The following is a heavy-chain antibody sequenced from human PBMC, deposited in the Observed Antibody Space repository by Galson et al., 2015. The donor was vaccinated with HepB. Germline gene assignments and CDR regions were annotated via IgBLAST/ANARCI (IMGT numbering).Heavy chain of an antibody. Sequence: LRLSCAASGFTFSSYAMHWVRQAPGKGLEWVAVISYDGSNKYYADSVKGRFTISRDNSKNTLYLQMNSLRAEDTAVYYCARELSSGWYFDYWGQGTLVTVSS. CDR3: ARELSSGWYFDY. CDR2: ISYDGSNK. CDR1: GFTFSSYA. V-gene: IGHV3-30*04. J-gene: IGHJ4*02. D-gene: IGHD6-19*01.